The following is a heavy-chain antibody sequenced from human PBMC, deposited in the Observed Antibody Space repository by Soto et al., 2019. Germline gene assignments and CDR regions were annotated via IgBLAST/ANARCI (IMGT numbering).Heavy chain of an antibody. Sequence: EVQLLESGGGLVQPGGSLRLSCAASGFTFSSYSMSWVRQAPGKGLEWVSGFRTSGDGGTTYYADSVKGRFTISRDNSKNMPFLEMNRLGAEETAIYYCAKKVNPCPGSQYLDYLGQGTLVTVSS. J-gene: IGHJ4*02. V-gene: IGHV3-23*01. D-gene: IGHD3-10*02. CDR1: GFTFSSYS. CDR2: FRTSGDGGTT. CDR3: AKKVNPCPGSQYLDY.